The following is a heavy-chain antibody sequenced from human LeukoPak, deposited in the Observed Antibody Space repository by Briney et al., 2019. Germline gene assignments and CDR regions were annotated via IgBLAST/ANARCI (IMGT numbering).Heavy chain of an antibody. D-gene: IGHD6-13*01. Sequence: GGSLRLSCAASGFTFTNFWMSWVRQAPGKGLEWVANIKEDGSEKYYVDSVKGRFTISRDNAKNSLYLQMNSLRADDTATYYCARDLDSTSWWNWFDPWGQGTLVTVSS. J-gene: IGHJ5*02. CDR2: IKEDGSEK. CDR1: GFTFTNFW. V-gene: IGHV3-7*01. CDR3: ARDLDSTSWWNWFDP.